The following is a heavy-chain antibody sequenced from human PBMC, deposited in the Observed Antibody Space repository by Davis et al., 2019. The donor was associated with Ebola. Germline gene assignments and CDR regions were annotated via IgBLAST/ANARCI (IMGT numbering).Heavy chain of an antibody. D-gene: IGHD3-22*01. CDR3: ARGYYDSTGNRYFDF. V-gene: IGHV3-30*14. CDR2: ISYDGSTE. CDR1: EFTFNKYA. J-gene: IGHJ2*01. Sequence: GESLKISCAASEFTFNKYAMHWVRQAPGKGLEWVAIISYDGSTEYYADSVKGRFTISRHNSKNTLYLQINSLRAEDTAVYYCARGYYDSTGNRYFDFWGRGTLVTVSS.